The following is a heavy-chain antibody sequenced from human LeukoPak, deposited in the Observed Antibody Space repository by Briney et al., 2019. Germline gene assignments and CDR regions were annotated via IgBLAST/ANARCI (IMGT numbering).Heavy chain of an antibody. D-gene: IGHD2-2*01. J-gene: IGHJ4*02. V-gene: IGHV5-51*01. CDR2: IYPGDSDT. CDR3: AKIDRQYCSRSSCYALDY. CDR1: GYSFTSYW. Sequence: GESLRISCKCSGYSFTSYWIGWVRQMPGKGLEWMGIIYPGDSDTRYSPSFQGQVTISVDRSISTAYLQWSSLKASDTAIYYCAKIDRQYCSRSSCYALDYWGQGTQVTVSS.